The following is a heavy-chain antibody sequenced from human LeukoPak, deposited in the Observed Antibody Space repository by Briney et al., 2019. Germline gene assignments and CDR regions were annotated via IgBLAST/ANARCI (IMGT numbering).Heavy chain of an antibody. CDR2: IYYSGTT. CDR1: GGSISSSRYH. J-gene: IGHJ4*02. CDR3: ARDSAYSSSYDY. D-gene: IGHD6-6*01. V-gene: IGHV4-39*07. Sequence: PSETLSLTCTVSGGSISSSRYHWGWIRQPPGKGLEWIGSIYYSGTTFYNPSLKSRVTMSVDTSKNQFSLKLSSVTAADTAVYYCARDSAYSSSYDYWGQGTLVTVSS.